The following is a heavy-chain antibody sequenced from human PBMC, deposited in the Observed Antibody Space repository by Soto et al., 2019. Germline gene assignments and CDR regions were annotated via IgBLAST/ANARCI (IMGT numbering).Heavy chain of an antibody. Sequence: EVQLLGSGGGLVQPGGSLRLSCTASGFNFRSYAMHWVRQAPGKGLEWVSVISAGGSTHYADSVKGRFTISRDNSKNTRSLQMSGLGVHDTAEYFCAKSPKIAIRGYVDYWGQGVLVSVSS. J-gene: IGHJ4*02. D-gene: IGHD3-16*01. CDR2: ISAGGST. CDR3: AKSPKIAIRGYVDY. V-gene: IGHV3-23*01. CDR1: GFNFRSYA.